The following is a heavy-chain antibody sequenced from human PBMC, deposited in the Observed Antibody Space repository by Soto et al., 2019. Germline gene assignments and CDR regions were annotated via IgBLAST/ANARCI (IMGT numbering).Heavy chain of an antibody. D-gene: IGHD2-2*01. CDR3: TTSTNGYCSSTSCYVNWYFDL. V-gene: IGHV3-15*01. J-gene: IGHJ2*01. CDR1: GFTFSNAW. CDR2: IKSKTDGGTT. Sequence: GGSLRLSCAASGFTFSNAWMSWVRQAPGKGLEWVGRIKSKTDGGTTDYAAPVKDRFTISRDDSKNTLYLQMNSLKTEDTAVYYCTTSTNGYCSSTSCYVNWYFDLWGRGTLVTVSS.